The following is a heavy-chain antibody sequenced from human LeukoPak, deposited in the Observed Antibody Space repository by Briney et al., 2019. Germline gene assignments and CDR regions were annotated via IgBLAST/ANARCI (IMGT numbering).Heavy chain of an antibody. CDR1: GFTFSSYG. CDR3: ARGYCSGGSCYRYYFDY. D-gene: IGHD2-15*01. V-gene: IGHV3-33*01. Sequence: GGSLRLSCAASGFTFSSYGMHWVRQAPGKGLEWVAVIWYDGSNKYYADSVKGRFTISRDNSKTTLYLQMNSLRAEDTAVYYCARGYCSGGSCYRYYFDYWGQGTLVTVSS. CDR2: IWYDGSNK. J-gene: IGHJ4*02.